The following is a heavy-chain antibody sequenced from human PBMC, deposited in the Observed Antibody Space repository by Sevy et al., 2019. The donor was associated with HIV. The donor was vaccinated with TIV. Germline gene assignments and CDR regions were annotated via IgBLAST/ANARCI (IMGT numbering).Heavy chain of an antibody. Sequence: SETLSLTCAVYGGSFSGYYWSWIRQPPGKGLEWIGEINHSGSTNYNPSLKSRVTISVDTSKNQVSLKLSSVTAADTAVYYCARTLCSSTSCYPPPYYYYYGMDVWGQGTTVTVSS. CDR2: INHSGST. CDR1: GGSFSGYY. J-gene: IGHJ6*02. D-gene: IGHD2-2*01. V-gene: IGHV4-34*01. CDR3: ARTLCSSTSCYPPPYYYYYGMDV.